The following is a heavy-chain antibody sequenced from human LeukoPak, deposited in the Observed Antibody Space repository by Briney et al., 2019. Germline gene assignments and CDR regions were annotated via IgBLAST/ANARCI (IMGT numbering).Heavy chain of an antibody. D-gene: IGHD3-3*01. J-gene: IGHJ4*02. CDR2: MNPNSGNT. CDR3: ARSTSVRFLEWLIN. CDR1: GYTFTNFD. Sequence: ASVKVSCKASGYTFTNFDINWVRQATGQGLEWMGWMNPNSGNTGYAQKFQGRVTITRNTSISTAYMELSSLRSEDTAVYYCARSTSVRFLEWLINWGQGTLVTVSS. V-gene: IGHV1-8*01.